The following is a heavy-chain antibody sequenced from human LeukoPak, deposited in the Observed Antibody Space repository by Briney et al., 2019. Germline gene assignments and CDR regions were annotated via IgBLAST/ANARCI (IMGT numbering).Heavy chain of an antibody. CDR1: GFTVISNY. CDR3: SSSWYWSSDY. D-gene: IGHD6-13*01. Sequence: GGSLRLSCAASGFTVISNYMSWVRQAPGKGLEWVSAISDGGDIYSAESVKGRFTISRDNSKNTVYLQMNSLRAEDTAVYYCSSSWYWSSDYWGQGTLVTVSS. J-gene: IGHJ4*02. CDR2: ISDGGDI. V-gene: IGHV3-53*01.